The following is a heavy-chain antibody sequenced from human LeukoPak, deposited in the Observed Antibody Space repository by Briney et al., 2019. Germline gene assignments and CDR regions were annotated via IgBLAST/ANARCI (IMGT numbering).Heavy chain of an antibody. Sequence: GGSLRLSCAASGFTFSSYDMYWVRHATGKGLEWVSAIDAGGDTYYPDSVKGRFTISRENAKKSLYLQMNSLRAGDTAVYYCVRDRQVLLWFGESSDFDYWGQGTLVTVSS. V-gene: IGHV3-13*01. CDR1: GFTFSSYD. CDR2: IDAGGDT. D-gene: IGHD3-10*01. J-gene: IGHJ4*02. CDR3: VRDRQVLLWFGESSDFDY.